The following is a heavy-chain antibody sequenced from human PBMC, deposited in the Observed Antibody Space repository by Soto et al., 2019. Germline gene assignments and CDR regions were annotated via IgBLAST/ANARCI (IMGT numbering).Heavy chain of an antibody. CDR1: GGSITSSSHF. D-gene: IGHD6-25*01. CDR3: AGQTFTIAAASYGRSNWFDP. V-gene: IGHV4-39*01. CDR2: IYFTGNT. J-gene: IGHJ5*02. Sequence: SETLSLTCSASGGSITSSSHFWGWVRQPPGKGLEWIGTIYFTGNTYYTPSLKSRLTMSIDTSKNEFALRLNAVTAADTAVYYCAGQTFTIAAASYGRSNWFDPWGPGTLVTVSS.